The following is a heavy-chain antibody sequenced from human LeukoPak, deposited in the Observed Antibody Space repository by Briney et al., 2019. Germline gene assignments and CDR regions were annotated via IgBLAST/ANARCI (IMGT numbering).Heavy chain of an antibody. CDR2: INHSGST. V-gene: IGHV4-34*01. CDR1: GGSFSGYY. J-gene: IGHJ5*02. Sequence: SETLSLTCAVYGGSFSGYYWSWIRQPPGKGLEWIGEINHSGSTNYNPSLESRVTISVDTSKNQFSLKLSSVTAADTAVYYCARGGFDPWGQGTLVTVPS. CDR3: ARGGFDP.